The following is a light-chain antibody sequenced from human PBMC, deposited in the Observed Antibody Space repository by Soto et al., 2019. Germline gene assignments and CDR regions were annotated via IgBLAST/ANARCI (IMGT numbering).Light chain of an antibody. Sequence: IQMTQSPSSLSASVGDRVTITCRASQSVSNYLNWYRQLPGKAPTLLIYSTSTLQSGVPSRFSGSGSGTDFTLTISGLQPEDLATYFCQQSYSSPQTFGQGTKVDIK. V-gene: IGKV1-39*01. CDR1: QSVSNY. CDR2: STS. J-gene: IGKJ1*01. CDR3: QQSYSSPQT.